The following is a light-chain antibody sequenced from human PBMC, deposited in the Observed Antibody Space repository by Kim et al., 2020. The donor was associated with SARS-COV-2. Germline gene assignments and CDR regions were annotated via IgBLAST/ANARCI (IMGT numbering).Light chain of an antibody. J-gene: IGLJ1*01. CDR1: NMRGQS. CDR2: YDT. Sequence: SYELTQPPSVSVAPGETAWITCEGNNMRGQSVHWYLQRPGQAPVLVIYYDTDRPSGIPERFSGSKSATTATLTISRVEAGDEADYYCQVWDITSDHYVFGTGTKVTVL. CDR3: QVWDITSDHYV. V-gene: IGLV3-21*04.